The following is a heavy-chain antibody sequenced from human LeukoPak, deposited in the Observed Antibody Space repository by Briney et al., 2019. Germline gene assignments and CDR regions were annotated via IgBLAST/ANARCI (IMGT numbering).Heavy chain of an antibody. J-gene: IGHJ4*02. Sequence: ASVKVPCKASGGTFSSYAISWVRQAPRQGLEWMGWMNPNSGNTGYAQKFQGRVTMTRNTSISTAYMELSSLRSEDTAVYYCARLDGGAGSSGYYYYWGQGTLVTVSS. CDR2: MNPNSGNT. CDR3: ARLDGGAGSSGYYYY. CDR1: GGTFSSYA. V-gene: IGHV1-8*02. D-gene: IGHD3-22*01.